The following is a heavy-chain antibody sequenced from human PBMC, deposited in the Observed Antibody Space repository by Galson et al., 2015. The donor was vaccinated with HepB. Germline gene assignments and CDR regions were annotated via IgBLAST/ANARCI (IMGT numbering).Heavy chain of an antibody. J-gene: IGHJ4*02. CDR1: GGSISTYY. CDR2: IYYSGST. Sequence: SETLSLTCTVSGGSISTYYWSWIRQPPGKGLEWIGYIYYSGSTNYNPSLMSRVAMSVDTSKNQFSLKLSSVTAADTAVYYCARGSPGGARKPIDYWGQGTLVTVSS. D-gene: IGHD3-16*01. V-gene: IGHV4-59*01. CDR3: ARGSPGGARKPIDY.